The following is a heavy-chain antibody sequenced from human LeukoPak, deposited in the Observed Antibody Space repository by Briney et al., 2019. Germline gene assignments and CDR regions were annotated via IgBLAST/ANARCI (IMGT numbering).Heavy chain of an antibody. CDR2: IYYSGST. J-gene: IGHJ3*02. CDR1: GGSISSSSYY. V-gene: IGHV4-39*07. CDR3: ARADIAVAGTGDAFDI. Sequence: TSETLSLTCTVSGGSISSSSYYWGWIRQPPGKGLEWIGSIYYSGSTYYNPSLKSRVTISVDTSKNQFSLKLSSVTAADTAVYYCARADIAVAGTGDAFDIWGQGTMVTVSS. D-gene: IGHD6-19*01.